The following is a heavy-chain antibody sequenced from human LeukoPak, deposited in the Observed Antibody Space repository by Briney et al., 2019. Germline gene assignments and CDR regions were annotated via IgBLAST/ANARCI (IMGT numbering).Heavy chain of an antibody. Sequence: SQTLSLTCTVSGGSISSGDSYWSWIRQPPGKGLEWIGYIYYSGSTYYNPSLKSRVTISVDTSKNQFSLKLSSVTAADTALYYCAREPAYGNRWYHFDYWGQGTLVTVSS. V-gene: IGHV4-30-4*08. CDR2: IYYSGST. J-gene: IGHJ4*02. CDR1: GGSISSGDSY. CDR3: AREPAYGNRWYHFDY. D-gene: IGHD6-13*01.